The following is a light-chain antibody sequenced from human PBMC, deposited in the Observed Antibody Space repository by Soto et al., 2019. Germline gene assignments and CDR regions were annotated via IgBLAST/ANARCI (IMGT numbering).Light chain of an antibody. J-gene: IGKJ4*01. CDR2: KAS. Sequence: DIQMTQSPSTLSASVGDRVTITCRASQSISTWLAWYKQKPGKAPKLLIYKASSLESGVPSRFSGSGSGTEFTLTISSLQPDDVATYYCQQYNSVSLLTFGVGTKVEIK. CDR3: QQYNSVSLLT. V-gene: IGKV1-5*03. CDR1: QSISTW.